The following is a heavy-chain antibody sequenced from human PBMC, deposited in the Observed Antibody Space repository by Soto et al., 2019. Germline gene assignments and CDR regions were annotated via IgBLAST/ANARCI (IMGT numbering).Heavy chain of an antibody. V-gene: IGHV1-69*12. D-gene: IGHD2-8*01. Sequence: QVQLEQSGAEVKKPGYSLKVSCKASGGTFRTAAISWVRQAPGQGLEWMGGIMPVFRTPDYAQKFQGRVTITADESTSTAYMELSGLRSDDTAVYFCARDNDRPQLGGNYYYILDVWGQGTTITVSS. J-gene: IGHJ6*02. CDR1: GGTFRTAA. CDR2: IMPVFRTP. CDR3: ARDNDRPQLGGNYYYILDV.